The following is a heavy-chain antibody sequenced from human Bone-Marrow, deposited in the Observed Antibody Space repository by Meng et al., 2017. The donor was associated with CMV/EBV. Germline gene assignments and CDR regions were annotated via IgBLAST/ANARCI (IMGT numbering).Heavy chain of an antibody. CDR1: GFTFNNYA. D-gene: IGHD2-2*01. CDR2: ITGRGDSS. J-gene: IGHJ6*02. Sequence: GGSLRLSCAASGFTFNNYAMTWVRQAPGKGLEWVSAITGRGDSSYYADSVTGRFTISRDNSKNSLYLQMNSLRAEDTAVYYCARADSIVVVPAAMALGYYYGMDVWGQGTTVTVSS. V-gene: IGHV3-23*01. CDR3: ARADSIVVVPAAMALGYYYGMDV.